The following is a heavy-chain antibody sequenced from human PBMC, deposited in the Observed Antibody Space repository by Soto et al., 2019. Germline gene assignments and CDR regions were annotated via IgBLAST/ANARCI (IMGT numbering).Heavy chain of an antibody. CDR3: AKAIEVWLARGATGYYGMDA. D-gene: IGHD6-19*01. V-gene: IGHV3-23*01. J-gene: IGHJ6*02. CDR2: ISGSGDST. Sequence: GGSLRLSCAASGFTFNNYALSWVRQAPGKGLEWVSGISGSGDSTNYDDSVKGRFTISRDNSKNTLYLQMSSLRAEDTAVYYCAKAIEVWLARGATGYYGMDAWGQGTTVTVSS. CDR1: GFTFNNYA.